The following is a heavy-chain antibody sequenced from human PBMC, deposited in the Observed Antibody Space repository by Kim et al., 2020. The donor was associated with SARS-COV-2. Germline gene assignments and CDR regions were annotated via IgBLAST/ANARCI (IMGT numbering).Heavy chain of an antibody. V-gene: IGHV3-48*02. CDR1: GFTFSAYD. CDR2: ITKSSTTI. CDR3: ARERMGGAFDN. D-gene: IGHD3-16*01. J-gene: IGHJ3*02. Sequence: GGSLRLSCATSGFTFSAYDMNWVRRAPGKGLEWLSFITKSSTTIYYANSVKGRFTISRDNAKNSLSLQMNSLRDEDSALYYCARERMGGAFDNWGQGTM.